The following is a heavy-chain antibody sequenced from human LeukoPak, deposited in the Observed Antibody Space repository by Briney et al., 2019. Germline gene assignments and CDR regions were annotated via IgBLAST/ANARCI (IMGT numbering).Heavy chain of an antibody. CDR1: GFTFSSYG. D-gene: IGHD3-10*01. CDR3: VRDFGSLEDYFDY. Sequence: GRSLRLSCAASGFTFSSYGMHWVRQAPGKGLEWVAVISYDGSNKYYADSVKGRFTISRDNSKNTLYLQMNSLRAEDTAVYYCVRDFGSLEDYFDYWGQGTLVSVSS. J-gene: IGHJ4*02. CDR2: ISYDGSNK. V-gene: IGHV3-30*03.